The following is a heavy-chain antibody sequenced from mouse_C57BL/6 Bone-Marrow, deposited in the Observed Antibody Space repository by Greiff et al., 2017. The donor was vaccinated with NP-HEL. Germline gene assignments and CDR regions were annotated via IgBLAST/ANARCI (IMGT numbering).Heavy chain of an antibody. Sequence: VKLMESGPGLVAPSQSLSITCTVSGFSLTSYGVDWVRQSPGKGLEWLGVIWGVGSTNYNSALKSRLSISKDNSKSQVFLKMNSLQTDDTAMYYCAFYGSSYPFAYWGQGTLVTVSA. CDR2: IWGVGST. J-gene: IGHJ3*01. D-gene: IGHD1-1*01. CDR3: AFYGSSYPFAY. V-gene: IGHV2-6*01. CDR1: GFSLTSYG.